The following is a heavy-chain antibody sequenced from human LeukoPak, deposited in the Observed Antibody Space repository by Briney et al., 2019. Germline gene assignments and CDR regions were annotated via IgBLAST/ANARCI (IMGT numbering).Heavy chain of an antibody. Sequence: GGSLRLSCAASGFTFSDYEMNWVRQAPGKGLEWVSYISSSGSTIYYADSVKGRFTISRDNAKNSLYLQMNSLRAEDTAVYYCARDPPAVLFTWGAFDIWGQGTMVTVSS. V-gene: IGHV3-48*03. CDR2: ISSSGSTI. CDR1: GFTFSDYE. D-gene: IGHD3-16*01. CDR3: ARDPPAVLFTWGAFDI. J-gene: IGHJ3*02.